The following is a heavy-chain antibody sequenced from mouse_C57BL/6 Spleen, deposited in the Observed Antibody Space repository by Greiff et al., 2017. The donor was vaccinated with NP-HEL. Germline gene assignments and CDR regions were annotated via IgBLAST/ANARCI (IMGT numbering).Heavy chain of an antibody. D-gene: IGHD1-1*01. Sequence: VQLQQPGTELVKPGASVKLSCKASGYTFTSYWMHWVKQRPGQGLEWIGNINPSNGGTNYNEKFKSKATLTVDKSSSTAYMQLSSLTSEDSAVYYCARLGYGSSYSYFDVWGTGTTVTVSS. CDR1: GYTFTSYW. CDR3: ARLGYGSSYSYFDV. CDR2: INPSNGGT. J-gene: IGHJ1*03. V-gene: IGHV1-53*01.